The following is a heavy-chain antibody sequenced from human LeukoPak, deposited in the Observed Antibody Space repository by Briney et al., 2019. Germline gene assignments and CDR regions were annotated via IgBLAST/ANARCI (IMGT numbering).Heavy chain of an antibody. J-gene: IGHJ4*02. D-gene: IGHD3-22*01. Sequence: SETLSLTCTVSGGSISSYYWSWIRQPPGKGLEWIGSIYYSGSTYYNPSLKSRVTISVDTSKNQFSLKLSSVTAADTAVYYCARVSSGYRFDYWGQGTLVTVSS. V-gene: IGHV4-39*01. CDR1: GGSISSYY. CDR2: IYYSGST. CDR3: ARVSSGYRFDY.